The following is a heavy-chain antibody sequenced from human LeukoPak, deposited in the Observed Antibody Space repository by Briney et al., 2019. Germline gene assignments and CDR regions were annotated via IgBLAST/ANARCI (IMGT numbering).Heavy chain of an antibody. CDR3: AKGDDIGKHPTRAYYFDT. V-gene: IGHV3-23*01. CDR1: GFTFSRHA. D-gene: IGHD5-24*01. Sequence: GGSLRLSCAASGFTFSRHAMSWVRQAPGKGLEWVSTTGLNSVNTLCADSVQGRFRISRDNTKNTLYLQMDNLRVNDTAVYYCAKGDDIGKHPTRAYYFDTWGQGTLVTVSS. J-gene: IGHJ4*02. CDR2: TGLNSVNT.